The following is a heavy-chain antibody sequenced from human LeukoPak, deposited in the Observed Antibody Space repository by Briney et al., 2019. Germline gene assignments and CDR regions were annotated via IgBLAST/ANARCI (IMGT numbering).Heavy chain of an antibody. J-gene: IGHJ4*02. CDR3: ARAPRNNEYYFDY. CDR2: TRYKANSYTT. D-gene: IGHD1/OR15-1a*01. CDR1: GFTFSDHY. V-gene: IGHV3-72*01. Sequence: GGSLRLSCAASGFTFSDHYMDWVRQAPGKGLEWVGRTRYKANSYTTEYAASVKGRFTISSDDSKTSLYLQMNSLKTEDTAVYYCARAPRNNEYYFDYWGQGTLVTVSS.